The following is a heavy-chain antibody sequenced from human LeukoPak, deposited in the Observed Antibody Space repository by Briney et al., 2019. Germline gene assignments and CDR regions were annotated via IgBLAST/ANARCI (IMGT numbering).Heavy chain of an antibody. J-gene: IGHJ4*02. V-gene: IGHV4-30-2*01. CDR3: ARTYYYFDY. D-gene: IGHD2-21*01. CDR1: GGSISSGGYY. Sequence: SETLSLTCTVSGGSISSGGYYWSWIRQPPGKGLEWIGYIYHSGSIYYNPSLKSRVTISVDRSKNQFSLKLSSVTAADTAVYYCARTYYYFDYWGQETLVTVSS. CDR2: IYHSGSI.